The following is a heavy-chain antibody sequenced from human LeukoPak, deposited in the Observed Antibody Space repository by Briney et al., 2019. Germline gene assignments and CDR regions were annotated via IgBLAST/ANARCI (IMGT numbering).Heavy chain of an antibody. Sequence: GGSLRLSCAASGFTFSSYAMSWVRQAPGKGLEWVSAISGSGGSTYYANSVKGRFTISRDNSKNTLYLQMNSLRAEDSAINYCARGHSAWYDYWGQGTLVTVSS. J-gene: IGHJ4*02. D-gene: IGHD6-19*01. CDR2: ISGSGGST. CDR1: GFTFSSYA. CDR3: ARGHSAWYDY. V-gene: IGHV3-23*01.